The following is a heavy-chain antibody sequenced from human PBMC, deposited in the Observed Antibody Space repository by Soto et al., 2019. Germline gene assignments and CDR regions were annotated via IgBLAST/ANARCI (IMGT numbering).Heavy chain of an antibody. J-gene: IGHJ6*02. D-gene: IGHD6-13*01. CDR2: ISYDGSNK. Sequence: QVQLVESGGGVVQPGRSLRLSCAASGFTFSSYAMHWVRQAPGKGLEWVAVISYDGSNKYYADSVKGRFTISRDNSKNTLYLQMNSLRAEDTAVYYCARTRLPESSSWYTYYYYGMDVWGQGTTVTVSS. V-gene: IGHV3-30-3*01. CDR1: GFTFSSYA. CDR3: ARTRLPESSSWYTYYYYGMDV.